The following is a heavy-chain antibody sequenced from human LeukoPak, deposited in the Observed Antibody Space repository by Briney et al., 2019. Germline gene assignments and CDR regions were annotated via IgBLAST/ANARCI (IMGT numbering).Heavy chain of an antibody. CDR1: GYTFTSYG. Sequence: ASVKVSCKASGYTFTSYGISWVRQAPGQGLEWMGWISAYNGNTNYAQKLQGRVTMTTDTSTSTAYMELRSLRSDDTAAYYCARAYESSGYYYVRFDYWGQGTLVTVSS. V-gene: IGHV1-18*01. CDR3: ARAYESSGYYYVRFDY. J-gene: IGHJ4*02. D-gene: IGHD3-22*01. CDR2: ISAYNGNT.